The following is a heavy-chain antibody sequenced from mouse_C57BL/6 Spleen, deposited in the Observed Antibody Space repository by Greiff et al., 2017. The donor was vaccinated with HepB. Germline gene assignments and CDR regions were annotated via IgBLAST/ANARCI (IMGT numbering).Heavy chain of an antibody. V-gene: IGHV1-81*01. D-gene: IGHD4-1*01. CDR2: IYPRSVNT. J-gene: IGHJ4*01. Sequence: VKLQESGAELARPGASVKLSCKASGYTFTSYGISWVKQRTGQGLEWIGEIYPRSVNTYYNEKFKGKATLTADKSSSTAYMELRSLTSEDAAVYFCGREANWENNAMDYWGQGTSVTVSS. CDR3: GREANWENNAMDY. CDR1: GYTFTSYG.